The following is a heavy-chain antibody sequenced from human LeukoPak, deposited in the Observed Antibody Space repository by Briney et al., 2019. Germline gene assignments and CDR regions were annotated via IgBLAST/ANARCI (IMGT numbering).Heavy chain of an antibody. Sequence: GGSLRLSCAASGFTFSSNYMSWVRQAPGKGLEWVSVIYSGGSTYYADSVKGRFTISRDNSKNTLYLQMNSLRAEDTAVYYCARARGSKKGCYFDYWGQGTLVTVSS. V-gene: IGHV3-66*01. CDR2: IYSGGST. J-gene: IGHJ4*02. CDR1: GFTFSSNY. D-gene: IGHD3-10*01. CDR3: ARARGSKKGCYFDY.